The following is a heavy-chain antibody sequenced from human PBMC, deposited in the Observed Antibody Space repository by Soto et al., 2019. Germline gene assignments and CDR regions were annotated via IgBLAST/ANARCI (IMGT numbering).Heavy chain of an antibody. Sequence: PGESLKISCQGSGYSFASYWHGWVRQMPGKDLEWMGITYPGDSDTRYSPSFQGQVTISADKSLRTAYLQWTSLKASDTALYYCARTRSFTLGFYYDGMDVWGQGTTVTVSS. CDR1: GYSFASYW. D-gene: IGHD6-6*01. J-gene: IGHJ6*02. V-gene: IGHV5-51*01. CDR2: TYPGDSDT. CDR3: ARTRSFTLGFYYDGMDV.